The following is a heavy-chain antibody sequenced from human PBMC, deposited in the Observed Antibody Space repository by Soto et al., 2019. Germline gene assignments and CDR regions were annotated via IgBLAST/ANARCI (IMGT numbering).Heavy chain of an antibody. CDR3: ARGFAAVAGKACDY. J-gene: IGHJ4*02. CDR2: MNSDGSDT. Sequence: GGSLRLSCAASGFTFSNYWLHWVRQAPGKGLVWVSRMNSDGSDTTYADSVKGRFTISRDNAKNTLYLQMNSLRAEDTAVYYCARGFAAVAGKACDYWGQGNLVTVSS. CDR1: GFTFSNYW. D-gene: IGHD6-19*01. V-gene: IGHV3-74*03.